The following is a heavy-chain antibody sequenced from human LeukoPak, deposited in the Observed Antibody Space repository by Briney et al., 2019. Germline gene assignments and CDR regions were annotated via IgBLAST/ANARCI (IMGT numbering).Heavy chain of an antibody. CDR3: ARGPGGWFASDF. J-gene: IGHJ4*02. Sequence: SETLSLTCAVYGGSFSGYYWSWIRQPPGKGLEWIGEINHSGSTNYNPSLKSRVTISVDTSKKQFSLKLSSVTAADTAVYYCARGPGGWFASDFWGQGTLVTVSS. V-gene: IGHV4-34*01. CDR1: GGSFSGYY. D-gene: IGHD6-19*01. CDR2: INHSGST.